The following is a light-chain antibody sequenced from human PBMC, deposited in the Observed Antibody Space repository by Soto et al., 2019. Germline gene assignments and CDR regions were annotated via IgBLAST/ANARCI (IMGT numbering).Light chain of an antibody. V-gene: IGLV1-40*01. Sequence: QSVLTQTPSVSGAPGQRVTISCTGSSYNIGAGYDVHWYQQLPGTAPKLLIYGNSNRPSAVPDRFSGSKSGTSASLAITGLQAEDEADYYCQSYYSSLSGYVFGTGTKVTVL. CDR1: SYNIGAGYD. CDR3: QSYYSSLSGYV. J-gene: IGLJ1*01. CDR2: GNS.